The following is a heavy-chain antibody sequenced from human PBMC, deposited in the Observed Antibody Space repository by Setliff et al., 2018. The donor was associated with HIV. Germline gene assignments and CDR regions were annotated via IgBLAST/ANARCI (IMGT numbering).Heavy chain of an antibody. D-gene: IGHD2-2*01. V-gene: IGHV1-3*01. CDR2: INAGNGNT. Sequence: GASVKVSCKASGYSLTSYSINWVRQAPGQGLEWMGWINAGNGNTKYSQKFQSRVTITRDTSATTAFMELSSLTSEDTAVYYCARDGCDSNRCYVYNWFDPWGQGTLVTVS. J-gene: IGHJ5*02. CDR1: GYSLTSYS. CDR3: ARDGCDSNRCYVYNWFDP.